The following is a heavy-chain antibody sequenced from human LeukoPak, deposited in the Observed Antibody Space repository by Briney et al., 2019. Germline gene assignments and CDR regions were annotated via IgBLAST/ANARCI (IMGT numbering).Heavy chain of an antibody. CDR1: XY. Sequence: XYMSWVRQAPGKGLEWVSVIYSGGSTYYADSVKGRFTISRDNSKNTLYLQMNSLRAEDTAVYYCARDSSGYYDWGQGTLVTVSS. CDR3: ARDSSGYYD. CDR2: IYSGGST. V-gene: IGHV3-66*01. J-gene: IGHJ4*02. D-gene: IGHD3-22*01.